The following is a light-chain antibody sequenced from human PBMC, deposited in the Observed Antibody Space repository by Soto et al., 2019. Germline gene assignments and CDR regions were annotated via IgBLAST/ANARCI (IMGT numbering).Light chain of an antibody. CDR3: TSCSSSNNPV. V-gene: IGLV2-14*01. CDR1: SSDVDGYNC. CDR2: EVS. Sequence: QAVLTHPASVSWSPGHSITISCTGSSSDVDGYNCVSWYRQHPGKAPKLMIYEVSNRPSGVSNRFSGSKSGNTASLTISGLQAEEEADYYCTSCSSSNNPVFGTGTKVTVL. J-gene: IGLJ1*01.